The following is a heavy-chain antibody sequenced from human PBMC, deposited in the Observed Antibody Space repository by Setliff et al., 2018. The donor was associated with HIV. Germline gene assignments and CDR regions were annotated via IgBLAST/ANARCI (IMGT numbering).Heavy chain of an antibody. V-gene: IGHV1-24*01. CDR3: ARAAVAGPWRKLDY. CDR2: FDPEDGET. CDR1: GYILTELS. D-gene: IGHD6-19*01. J-gene: IGHJ4*02. Sequence: ASVKVSCKVSGYILTELSRHWVRQAPGKGLEWMGGFDPEDGETISAQKFQGRVTMTEDTSTDTAYMELRSLRSEDTAVYYCARAAVAGPWRKLDYWGQGTLVTVSS.